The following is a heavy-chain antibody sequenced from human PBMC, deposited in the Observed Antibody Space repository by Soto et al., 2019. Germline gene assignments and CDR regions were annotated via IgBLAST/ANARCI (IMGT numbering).Heavy chain of an antibody. V-gene: IGHV3-48*03. CDR2: FSRTDNTV. D-gene: IGHD4-17*01. J-gene: IGHJ5*02. Sequence: PGGSLRLSCAASGFMFSDYAMDWVRQAPGNGLEWVSYFSRTDNTVQYADSVKGRFTISRDNAKNSLYLQMNSLRAEDTAVYYCARELTTVGSSWFDPWGQGTLVTVSS. CDR1: GFMFSDYA. CDR3: ARELTTVGSSWFDP.